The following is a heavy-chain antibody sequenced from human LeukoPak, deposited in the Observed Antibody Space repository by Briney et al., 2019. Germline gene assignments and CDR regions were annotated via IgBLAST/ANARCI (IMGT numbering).Heavy chain of an antibody. CDR1: GGSINSNTYF. CDR3: ATSDTVSTYNWFDP. Sequence: SETLSLTCNVSGGSINSNTYFWGWIRRPPGKGLEWIGSIRYSGSTYYDPSLKSRVTISVDTSNNQFSLHLTSLTAADTAVYYCATSDTVSTYNWFDPWGLGTLVTVS. J-gene: IGHJ5*02. CDR2: IRYSGST. D-gene: IGHD5/OR15-5a*01. V-gene: IGHV4-39*01.